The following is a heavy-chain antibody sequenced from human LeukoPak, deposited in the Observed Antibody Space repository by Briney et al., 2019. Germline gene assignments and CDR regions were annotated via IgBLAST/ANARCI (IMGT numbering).Heavy chain of an antibody. CDR2: IYSGGST. CDR3: ARDRGDIVVIPAAIAY. Sequence: PGGSLRLSCAASGFTVSSNYMSWVRQAPGKGLEWVSVIYSGGSTYYADSVKGRFTISRDNSKNTLYLQMNSLRAEDTAVYYCARDRGDIVVIPAAIAYWGQGTLVTVSS. V-gene: IGHV3-66*02. CDR1: GFTVSSNY. J-gene: IGHJ4*02. D-gene: IGHD2-2*02.